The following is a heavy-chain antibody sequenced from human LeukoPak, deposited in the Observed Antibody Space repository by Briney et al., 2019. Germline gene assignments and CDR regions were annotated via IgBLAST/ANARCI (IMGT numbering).Heavy chain of an antibody. CDR1: GYTFTSYG. CDR3: ARDVLLWFGDKYYGMDV. Sequence: GASVKVSCKASGYTFTSYGISWVRQAPGQGLEWMGWISAYDGNTNYAQKLQGRVTMTTDTSTSTAYMELRSLRSDDTAVYYCARDVLLWFGDKYYGMDVWGQGTTVTVSS. V-gene: IGHV1-18*01. D-gene: IGHD3-10*01. J-gene: IGHJ6*02. CDR2: ISAYDGNT.